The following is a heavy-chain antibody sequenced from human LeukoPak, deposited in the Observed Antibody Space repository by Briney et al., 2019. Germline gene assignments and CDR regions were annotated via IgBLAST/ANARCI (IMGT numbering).Heavy chain of an antibody. J-gene: IGHJ3*02. CDR1: GYTFTGYY. D-gene: IGHD6-19*01. Sequence: ASVKVSSKASGYTFTGYYMHWVRQAPGQGLEWMGWINPNSGGTNYAQKFQGRVTMTRDTSISTAYMELSRLSFDDTAVYYCAREAGNDAFDIWGQGTMVTVSS. CDR2: INPNSGGT. CDR3: AREAGNDAFDI. V-gene: IGHV1-2*02.